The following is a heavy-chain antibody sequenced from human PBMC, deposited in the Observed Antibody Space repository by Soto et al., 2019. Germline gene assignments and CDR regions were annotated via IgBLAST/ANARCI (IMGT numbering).Heavy chain of an antibody. CDR2: LHSGGST. V-gene: IGHV3-66*01. Sequence: GGSLRLSCAATGFTVSDAFMNWVCQAPGKGLEWVSVLHSGGSTYYADSVKGRFTISRDNSKNTVYLQMISLGAEDTAVYYCARAYSTSWYSFESWGQGTLVTVSS. J-gene: IGHJ4*02. CDR3: ARAYSTSWYSFES. D-gene: IGHD6-13*01. CDR1: GFTVSDAF.